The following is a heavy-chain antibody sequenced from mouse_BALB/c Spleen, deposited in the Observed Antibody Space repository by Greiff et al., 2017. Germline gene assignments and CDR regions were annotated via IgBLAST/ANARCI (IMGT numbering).Heavy chain of an antibody. J-gene: IGHJ4*01. CDR1: GYTFTSYW. CDR3: ARSVYGNYGPYYAMDY. Sequence: VQLQESGAELAKPGASVKMSCKASGYTFTSYWMHWVKQRPGQGLEWIGYINPSTGYTEYNQKFKDKATLTADKSSSTAYMQLSSLTSEDSAVYYCARSVYGNYGPYYAMDYWGQGTSVTVSS. D-gene: IGHD2-10*02. V-gene: IGHV1-7*01. CDR2: INPSTGYT.